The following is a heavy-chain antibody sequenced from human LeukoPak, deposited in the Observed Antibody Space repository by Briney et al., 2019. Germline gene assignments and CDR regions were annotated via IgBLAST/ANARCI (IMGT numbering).Heavy chain of an antibody. CDR1: GFTFDTYG. CDR2: IRDDGSNK. J-gene: IGHJ4*02. Sequence: GGSLRLSCAASGFTFDTYGMHWVRQAPGKGLEWVAFIRDDGSNKYYADSVKGRFTISRDNSKNTLYLQMNSLRAEDTAVYYCAKDLPREYYYDSSGYAWDYWGQGTLVTVSS. CDR3: AKDLPREYYYDSSGYAWDY. D-gene: IGHD3-22*01. V-gene: IGHV3-30*02.